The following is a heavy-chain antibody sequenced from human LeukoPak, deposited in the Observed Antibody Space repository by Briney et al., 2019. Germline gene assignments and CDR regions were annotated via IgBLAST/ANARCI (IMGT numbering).Heavy chain of an antibody. V-gene: IGHV3-23*01. Sequence: PGGSLRLSCAASGFTFNNYAMSWVREAPGKGLGWASGVSGSGGRTNYVDSVKGRFTISRDNSKNTVHLQLESLGVEDTAVYYCAHGRRYIRGLLHHMDLGCKGTTVTVSS. CDR2: VSGSGGRT. CDR3: AHGRRYIRGLLHHMDL. D-gene: IGHD2-15*01. CDR1: GFTFNNYA. J-gene: IGHJ6*03.